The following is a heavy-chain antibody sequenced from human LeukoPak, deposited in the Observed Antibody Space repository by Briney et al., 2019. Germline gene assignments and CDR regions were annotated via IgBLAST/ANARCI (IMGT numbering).Heavy chain of an antibody. J-gene: IGHJ3*02. CDR1: GYTFTSYG. Sequence: GASVKVSCKASGYTFTSYGISWVRQAPGQGLEWMGWISAYNGNTNYAQKLQGRVTMTTDTSTSTAYMELRSLRSDDTAVYYCARISGSYYLDAFDIWGQGTMVTVSS. D-gene: IGHD1-26*01. CDR2: ISAYNGNT. V-gene: IGHV1-18*01. CDR3: ARISGSYYLDAFDI.